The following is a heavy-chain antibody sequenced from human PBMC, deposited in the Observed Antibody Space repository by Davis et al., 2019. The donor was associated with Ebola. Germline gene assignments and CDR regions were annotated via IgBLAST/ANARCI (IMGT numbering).Heavy chain of an antibody. CDR2: VSNSGFT. J-gene: IGHJ3*02. V-gene: IGHV4-59*11. CDR3: GGYISADDAFDI. Sequence: PSETLSPTCPVPGGSISSHCCTWSRQPPGKGLEWIGYVSNSGFTNYNPSLKSRVTISLDTSKNQFSLRLSSVTAADTAGYSCGGYISADDAFDIWGQGTMVTVSS. D-gene: IGHD2-15*01. CDR1: GGSISSHC.